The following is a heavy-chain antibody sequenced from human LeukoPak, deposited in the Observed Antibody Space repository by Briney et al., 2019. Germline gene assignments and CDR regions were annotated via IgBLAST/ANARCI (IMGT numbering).Heavy chain of an antibody. CDR3: ARGGIQVSGIDEFDY. J-gene: IGHJ4*02. Sequence: GGSLRLSCAASGFTFIDYDMHWVRQAIGKGLEWVSAIGIRGDTHHSGSVKGRFTISRENAESSLYLQMNSLRAEDTAVYYCARGGIQVSGIDEFDYWGQGTLVTVSS. CDR1: GFTFIDYD. V-gene: IGHV3-13*01. D-gene: IGHD6-19*01. CDR2: IGIRGDT.